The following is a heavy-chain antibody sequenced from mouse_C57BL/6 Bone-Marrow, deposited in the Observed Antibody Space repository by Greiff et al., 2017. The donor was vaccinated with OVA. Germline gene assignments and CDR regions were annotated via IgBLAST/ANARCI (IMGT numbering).Heavy chain of an antibody. CDR1: GYTFTDYY. CDR2: INPNNGGT. CDR3: ARGLLYDYDYFDY. J-gene: IGHJ2*01. Sequence: EVQLQQSGPELVKPGASVKISCKASGYTFTDYYMNWVKQSHGKSLEWIGDINPNNGGTSYNQKFKGKATLTVDKSSSTAYMELRSLTSEDSAVYYCARGLLYDYDYFDYWGQGTTLTVSS. V-gene: IGHV1-26*01. D-gene: IGHD2-4*01.